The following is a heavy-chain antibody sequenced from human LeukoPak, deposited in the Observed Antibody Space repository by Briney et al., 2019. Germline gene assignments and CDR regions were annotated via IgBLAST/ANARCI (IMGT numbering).Heavy chain of an antibody. V-gene: IGHV3-11*04. D-gene: IGHD6-19*01. J-gene: IGHJ3*02. CDR2: ISNTGNNL. CDR3: ARVAGYSSGWAFDI. CDR1: GFTFSDYY. Sequence: GGSLRLSCAASGFTFSDYYMSWIRQAPGKGLEWVSYISNTGNNLNYADSVKGRFTISRDNAKNTLYLQMNSLRAEDTAVYYCARVAGYSSGWAFDIWGQGTMVTVSS.